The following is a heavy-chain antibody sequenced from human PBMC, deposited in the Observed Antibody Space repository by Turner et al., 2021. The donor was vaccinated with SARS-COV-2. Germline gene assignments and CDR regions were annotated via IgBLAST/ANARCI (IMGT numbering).Heavy chain of an antibody. Sequence: QVQLVESGGGVVQPGRSLRLSCAASGFTFLTYGMHWVRQAPGKGLECVAVIWYDGSDKYYADSVKGRFTISRDNSKNTLYLQMNNLRAEDTAVYYCARSTVTTPPDYWGQGTLVTVSS. D-gene: IGHD4-17*01. J-gene: IGHJ4*02. V-gene: IGHV3-33*01. CDR2: IWYDGSDK. CDR3: ARSTVTTPPDY. CDR1: GFTFLTYG.